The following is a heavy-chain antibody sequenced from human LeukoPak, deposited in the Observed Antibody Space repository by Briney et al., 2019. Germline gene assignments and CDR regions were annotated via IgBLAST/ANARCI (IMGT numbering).Heavy chain of an antibody. CDR2: IVVGSGNT. J-gene: IGHJ3*02. Sequence: SLKVSCKASGFTFTTYAMQWVRQAPGQCLEWLAWIVVGSGNTNYAQKFQERVSISRDMSTSTAYMELSSLRYEDTAVYYCAPNTPRVVREDAFDIWGQGTMVTVSS. CDR1: GFTFTTYA. CDR3: APNTPRVVREDAFDI. V-gene: IGHV1-58*02. D-gene: IGHD2-21*01.